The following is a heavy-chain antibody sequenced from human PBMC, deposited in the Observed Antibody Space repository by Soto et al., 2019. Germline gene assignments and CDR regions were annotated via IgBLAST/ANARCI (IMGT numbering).Heavy chain of an antibody. D-gene: IGHD2-21*02. CDR3: AHITLVTIIDS. J-gene: IGHJ4*02. CDR2: IYWNENK. V-gene: IGHV2-5*01. Sequence: QITLEESGPTLAKPTQTLTLTCTFSGFSLTTSGVGVGWIRQPPGKALEWLALIYWNENKRFSPSLKTRITITTDTSKNQVVLTMTNMDPVDTATYYCAHITLVTIIDSWGQGTLVTVSS. CDR1: GFSLTTSGVG.